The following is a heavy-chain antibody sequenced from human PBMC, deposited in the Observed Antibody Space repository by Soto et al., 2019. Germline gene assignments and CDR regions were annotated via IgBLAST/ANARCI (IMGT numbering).Heavy chain of an antibody. J-gene: IGHJ6*02. CDR1: GGTFSSYT. CDR3: ARDGDIAVAGYYCMDV. D-gene: IGHD6-19*01. CDR2: IIPILGIA. Sequence: QVQLVQSGAEVKKPGSSVKVSCKASGGTFSSYTISWVRQAPGQGLEWMGRIIPILGIANYAQKFQGRVTITADKSTSTAYMELSSLRSEDTAVYYCARDGDIAVAGYYCMDVWGQGTTVTVSS. V-gene: IGHV1-69*08.